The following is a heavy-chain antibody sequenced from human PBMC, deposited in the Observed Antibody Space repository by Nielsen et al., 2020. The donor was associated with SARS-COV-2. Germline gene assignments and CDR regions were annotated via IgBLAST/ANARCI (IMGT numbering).Heavy chain of an antibody. Sequence: ASVNVSCKVSGGALTLFSMHWVRQAPGKGLEWMGGFDPEDGETIYAQKFQGRVTMTEDTSTDTAYMELSSLRSEDTAVYYCATGIAAAGTRWRYYYYYGMDVWGQGTTVTVSS. CDR1: GGALTLFS. D-gene: IGHD6-13*01. J-gene: IGHJ6*02. CDR3: ATGIAAAGTRWRYYYYYGMDV. V-gene: IGHV1-24*01. CDR2: FDPEDGET.